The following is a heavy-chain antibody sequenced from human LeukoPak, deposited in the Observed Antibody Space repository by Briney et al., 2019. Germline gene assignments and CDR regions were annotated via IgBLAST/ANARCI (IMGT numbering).Heavy chain of an antibody. J-gene: IGHJ4*02. Sequence: SETLSLTCTVSGGSISSSSYYWGWIRQPPGKGLEWIGSIYYSGSTYYNPSLKSRVTISVDTSKNQFSLKLSSVTAADTAVYYCARDRPGGYSYGSVFFFDYWGQGTLVTVSS. V-gene: IGHV4-39*07. CDR3: ARDRPGGYSYGSVFFFDY. CDR2: IYYSGST. D-gene: IGHD5-18*01. CDR1: GGSISSSSYY.